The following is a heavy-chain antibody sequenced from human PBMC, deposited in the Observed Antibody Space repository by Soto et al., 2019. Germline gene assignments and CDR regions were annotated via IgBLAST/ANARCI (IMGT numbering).Heavy chain of an antibody. J-gene: IGHJ6*03. CDR1: GFTFDDYA. CDR3: ARAAAGSYYYYMDV. D-gene: IGHD6-13*01. V-gene: IGHV3-9*01. CDR2: ISWNSGSI. Sequence: EVQLVESGGGLVQPGRSLRLSCAASGFTFDDYAMHWVRQAPGKGLEWVSGISWNSGSIGYADSVKGRFTISRDNAKNSLYLQMNSLIAEDTALYYCARAAAGSYYYYMDVLGKWTTVTVSS.